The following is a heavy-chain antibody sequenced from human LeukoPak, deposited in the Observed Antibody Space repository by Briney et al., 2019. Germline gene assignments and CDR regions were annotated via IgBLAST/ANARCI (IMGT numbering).Heavy chain of an antibody. Sequence: SETLSLTCTVPGGSISSYYWSWIRQPAGKGLEWIGRIYTSGSTNYNPSLKSRVTMSVDTSKNQFSLKLSSVTAADTAVYYCARERTGYSYGRTFDPWGQGTLVTVSS. V-gene: IGHV4-4*07. CDR1: GGSISSYY. D-gene: IGHD5-18*01. CDR3: ARERTGYSYGRTFDP. J-gene: IGHJ5*02. CDR2: IYTSGST.